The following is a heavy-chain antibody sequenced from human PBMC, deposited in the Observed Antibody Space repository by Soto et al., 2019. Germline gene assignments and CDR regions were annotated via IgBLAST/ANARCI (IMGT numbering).Heavy chain of an antibody. V-gene: IGHV3-23*01. D-gene: IGHD3-10*01. Sequence: EVQLLESGGGLVKSGGSLRLSCAASGFNFNIYAMSWVRQAPGKGLEWVSGILSDGRTTLDADSVKGRFTVSRDNLRNTLYLPMNNLRAADTAVYYCAKSASNRYYGQFALWGRATVVTVS. J-gene: IGHJ4*02. CDR2: ILSDGRTT. CDR1: GFNFNIYA. CDR3: AKSASNRYYGQFAL.